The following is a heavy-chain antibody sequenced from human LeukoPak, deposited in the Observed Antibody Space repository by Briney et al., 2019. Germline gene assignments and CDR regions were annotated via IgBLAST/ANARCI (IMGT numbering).Heavy chain of an antibody. CDR3: AKDGIGYYDFWSGYYTDY. V-gene: IGHV3-30*18. Sequence: PGRSLRLSCAASGFTLSSYGMHWVRQAPGKGLEWVAVISYDGSNKYYADPVKGRFTLSRDNSKNTLYLQMNSLRAEDTAVYYCAKDGIGYYDFWSGYYTDYWGQGTLVTVSS. J-gene: IGHJ4*02. D-gene: IGHD3-3*01. CDR2: ISYDGSNK. CDR1: GFTLSSYG.